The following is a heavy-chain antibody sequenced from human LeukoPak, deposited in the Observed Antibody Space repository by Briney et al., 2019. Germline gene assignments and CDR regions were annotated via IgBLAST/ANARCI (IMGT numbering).Heavy chain of an antibody. V-gene: IGHV4-39*01. Sequence: PSETLSLTCTVSGGSISSSSYYWGWIRQPPGKGLEWIGSIYYSGSTYYNPSLKSRVTISVDTSKNQFSLKPSSVTAADTAVYYCARHIVAYYYDSSGYYFDYWGQGTLVTVSS. CDR1: GGSISSSSYY. J-gene: IGHJ4*02. CDR3: ARHIVAYYYDSSGYYFDY. CDR2: IYYSGST. D-gene: IGHD3-22*01.